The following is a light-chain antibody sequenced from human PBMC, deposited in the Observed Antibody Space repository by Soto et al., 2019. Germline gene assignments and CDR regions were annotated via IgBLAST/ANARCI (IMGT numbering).Light chain of an antibody. Sequence: QSVLTQPSSLSGSPGQAITVSCSGTSSDIGAHNFVSWYQQHPGKAPKLIIYEVINRPSGVSDRFSGSKSGNTASLTISGLQSEDEADYYCNSYTTSHTFVFGNGTKVTVL. J-gene: IGLJ1*01. V-gene: IGLV2-14*03. CDR3: NSYTTSHTFV. CDR2: EVI. CDR1: SSDIGAHNF.